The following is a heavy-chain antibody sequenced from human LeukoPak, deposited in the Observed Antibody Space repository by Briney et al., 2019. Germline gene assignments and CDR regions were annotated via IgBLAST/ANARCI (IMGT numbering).Heavy chain of an antibody. Sequence: SETLSLTCTVSGGSISSYYWSWIRQPPGKGLEWIGYIYYSGSTNYNPSLKSRVTISVDTSKNQFSLKLSSVTAADTAVYYCAREARIPYSNYYYYMDVWGKGTTVTVSS. J-gene: IGHJ6*03. D-gene: IGHD4-11*01. V-gene: IGHV4-59*01. CDR1: GGSISSYY. CDR3: AREARIPYSNYYYYMDV. CDR2: IYYSGST.